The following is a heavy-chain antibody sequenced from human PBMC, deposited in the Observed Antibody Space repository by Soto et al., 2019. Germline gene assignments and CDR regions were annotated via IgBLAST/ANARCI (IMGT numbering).Heavy chain of an antibody. V-gene: IGHV1-18*01. CDR2: ISAYNGNT. CDR3: ARGGAGSYYYYYYGMDV. D-gene: IGHD1-1*01. Sequence: QVQLVQSGAEVKKPGASVKVSCKASGYTFTSYGLSWVRQAPGQGLEWMGWISAYNGNTNDAQKLQGRVTMTKDTSTSTAYMELRSLRSDDTAVYYCARGGAGSYYYYYYGMDVWGQGTTVTVSS. CDR1: GYTFTSYG. J-gene: IGHJ6*02.